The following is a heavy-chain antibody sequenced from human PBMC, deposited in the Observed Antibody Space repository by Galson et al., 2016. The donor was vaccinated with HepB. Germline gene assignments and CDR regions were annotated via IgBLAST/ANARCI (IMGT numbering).Heavy chain of an antibody. V-gene: IGHV1-2*06. CDR2: MNPKSGAT. D-gene: IGHD5-18*01. J-gene: IGHJ5*02. CDR3: ARDSGGFSYGYGFDP. CDR1: GYAFTDNY. Sequence: SVKVSCKASGYAFTDNYIHWVRQVPGQRLEWMGQMNPKSGATIYAPKFEDRVTLTRDMSITTAYMEMSRLNLDDTAVYYCARDSGGFSYGYGFDPWGQGILVTVA.